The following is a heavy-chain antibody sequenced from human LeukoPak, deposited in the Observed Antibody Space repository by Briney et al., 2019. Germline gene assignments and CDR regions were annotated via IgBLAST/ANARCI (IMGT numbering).Heavy chain of an antibody. Sequence: GGSLRLSCAASGFTFSSYSMNWVRQAPGKGLEWVSSISSSSSYIYYADSVKGRLTISRDNAKNSLYLQMNSLRAEDTAVYYCARDQRGSSWYPWGQGTLVTVSS. V-gene: IGHV3-21*01. CDR3: ARDQRGSSWYP. CDR1: GFTFSSYS. J-gene: IGHJ5*02. D-gene: IGHD6-13*01. CDR2: ISSSSSYI.